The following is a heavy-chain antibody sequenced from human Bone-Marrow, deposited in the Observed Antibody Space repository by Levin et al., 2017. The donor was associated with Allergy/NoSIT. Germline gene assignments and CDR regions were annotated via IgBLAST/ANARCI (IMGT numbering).Heavy chain of an antibody. D-gene: IGHD6-6*01. CDR1: GFTFSSYA. CDR3: AKEPYSSSSSAEYFQH. J-gene: IGHJ1*01. CDR2: ISGSGGST. Sequence: GESLKISCAASGFTFSSYAMSWVRQAPGKGLEWVSAISGSGGSTYYADSVKGRFTISRDNSKNTLYLQMNSLRAEDTAVYYCAKEPYSSSSSAEYFQHWGQGTLVTVSS. V-gene: IGHV3-23*01.